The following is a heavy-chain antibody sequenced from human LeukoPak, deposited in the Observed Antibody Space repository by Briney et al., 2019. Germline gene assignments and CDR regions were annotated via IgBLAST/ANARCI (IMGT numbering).Heavy chain of an antibody. CDR2: IYYSGST. CDR3: ARGYGDYGQEYFQH. V-gene: IGHV4-59*01. J-gene: IGHJ1*01. Sequence: SETLSLTCTVSGGSISSYYWSWIRQPPGKGLEWIGYIYYSGSTNYNPSLKSRVTISVDTSKNQFSLKLSSVTAADTAVCYCARGYGDYGQEYFQHWGQGTLVTVSS. CDR1: GGSISSYY. D-gene: IGHD4-17*01.